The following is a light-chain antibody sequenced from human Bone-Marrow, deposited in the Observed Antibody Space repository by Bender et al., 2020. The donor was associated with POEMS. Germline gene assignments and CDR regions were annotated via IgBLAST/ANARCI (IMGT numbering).Light chain of an antibody. CDR3: SSWTGSNTLV. V-gene: IGLV2-11*01. CDR2: DVT. Sequence: QSALTQPRSVSGSPGQSVSISCTGTSSDVGGYNYVSWYQQYPGKAPKLMIYDVTKRPSGVPDRLSGSKSGNTASLTISGLQAEDEADYYCSSWTGSNTLVFGGGTKVTVL. J-gene: IGLJ2*01. CDR1: SSDVGGYNY.